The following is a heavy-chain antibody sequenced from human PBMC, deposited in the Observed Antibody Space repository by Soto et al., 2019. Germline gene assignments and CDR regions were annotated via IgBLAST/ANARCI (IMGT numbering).Heavy chain of an antibody. CDR3: ARVGDGYFSWFDP. J-gene: IGHJ5*02. Sequence: SETLSLTCTVSGASVSSGDHYWSWIRQPPGKGLEWIGYIFYTDSTYYNPSLRSRVTISMGASKNQFSLKLSSVTAADTAVYYCARVGDGYFSWFDP. D-gene: IGHD5-18*01. CDR2: IFYTDST. V-gene: IGHV4-30-4*01. CDR1: GASVSSGDHY.